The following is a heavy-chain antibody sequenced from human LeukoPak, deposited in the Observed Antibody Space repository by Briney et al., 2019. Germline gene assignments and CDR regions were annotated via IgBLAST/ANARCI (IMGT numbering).Heavy chain of an antibody. CDR1: GGSISSSSYY. D-gene: IGHD6-13*01. CDR3: ARGYSSSWYFNWFDP. J-gene: IGHJ5*02. CDR2: IYYSGSS. V-gene: IGHV4-39*07. Sequence: SETLSLTCTVSGGSISSSSYYWGWIRQPPGKGLEWIGSIYYSGSSNYNPSLKSRVTISVDTSKNQFSLKLSSVTAADTAVYYCARGYSSSWYFNWFDPWGQGTLVTVSS.